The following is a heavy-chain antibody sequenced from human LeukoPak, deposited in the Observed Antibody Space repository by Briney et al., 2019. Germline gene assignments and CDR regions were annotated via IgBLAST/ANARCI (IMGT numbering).Heavy chain of an antibody. D-gene: IGHD2-2*01. CDR2: IWYDGSNK. V-gene: IGHV3-33*03. J-gene: IGHJ1*01. Sequence: GGSLRLSCAASGFAFSIYGMYWVRQAPGKGLEWVAFIWYDGSNKYYADSVKGRFTISRDNAKNSLYLQMNSLRAEDTAVYYCATYSSSNGREFQYWGQGTLVTVSS. CDR1: GFAFSIYG. CDR3: ATYSSSNGREFQY.